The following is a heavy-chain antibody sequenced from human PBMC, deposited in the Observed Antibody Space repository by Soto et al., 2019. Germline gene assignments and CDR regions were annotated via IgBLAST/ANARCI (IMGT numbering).Heavy chain of an antibody. CDR1: GGSFSGYY. J-gene: IGHJ4*02. CDR2: INHSGST. CDR3: ARVGKDTAADY. Sequence: QVQLQQWGAGLLKPSETLSLTCAVYGGSFSGYYWSWIRQPPGKGLECIGEINHSGSTNYNPSLKSRVTISVDTSKNQFSLKLSSVTAADTAVYYCARVGKDTAADYWGQGTLVTVSS. V-gene: IGHV4-34*01. D-gene: IGHD5-18*01.